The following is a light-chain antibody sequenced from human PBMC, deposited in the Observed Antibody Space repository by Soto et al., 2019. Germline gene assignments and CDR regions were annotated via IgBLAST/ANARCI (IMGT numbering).Light chain of an antibody. CDR3: QQSGGSRT. CDR1: QSVSSSY. J-gene: IGKJ1*01. CDR2: GAS. V-gene: IGKV3-20*01. Sequence: EIVLTQSPGTLSLSPGERATLSCRASQSVSSSYLAWYQQKPGQAPMLLIYGASSRATGIPDRFSGSGSGTDFTLTISRLEPEDFAVYYCQQSGGSRTFGQGTKVDIK.